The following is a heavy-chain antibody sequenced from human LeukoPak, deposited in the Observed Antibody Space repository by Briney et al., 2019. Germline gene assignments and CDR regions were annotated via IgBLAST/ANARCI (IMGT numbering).Heavy chain of an antibody. CDR3: ARITIFRGNWFDP. V-gene: IGHV4-4*07. J-gene: IGHJ5*02. Sequence: PSETLSLTCTVSGGSISSYYWSWIRQPAGKGLEWIWRIYTSGSTNYYPSLKSRVSMSVDPSKNQFSLNMSSVTAADTAVYYCARITIFRGNWFDPWGQGTLVTVSS. D-gene: IGHD3-3*01. CDR2: IYTSGST. CDR1: GGSISSYY.